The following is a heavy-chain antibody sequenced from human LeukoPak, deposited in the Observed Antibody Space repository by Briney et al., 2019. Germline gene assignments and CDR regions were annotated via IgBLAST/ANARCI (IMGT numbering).Heavy chain of an antibody. V-gene: IGHV3-20*04. CDR1: GFSFDEYG. Sequence: GSLRLSCSASGFSFDEYGMTWVRQAPGKGLEWVAGINGNGDTTGYADSVKGRFTISRDNAKNSLYLQMNSLRAEDTAVYYCAREDSSGWADYWGQGTLVTASS. CDR3: AREDSSGWADY. D-gene: IGHD6-19*01. CDR2: INGNGDTT. J-gene: IGHJ4*02.